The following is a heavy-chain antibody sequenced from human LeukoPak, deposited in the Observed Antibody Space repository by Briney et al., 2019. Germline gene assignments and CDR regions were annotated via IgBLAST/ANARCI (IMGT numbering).Heavy chain of an antibody. J-gene: IGHJ4*02. D-gene: IGHD4-23*01. CDR3: ARDGALGGNPFDH. Sequence: PGGSRRLSCAASGFSFNSYEMNWVRQAPGKGLEWISSISSGGDTVYFADSVKGRFTISRDNAKNSLYLQMNSLRAEDTAVYYCARDGALGGNPFDHWGQGTLVTVSS. CDR2: ISSGGDTV. CDR1: GFSFNSYE. V-gene: IGHV3-48*03.